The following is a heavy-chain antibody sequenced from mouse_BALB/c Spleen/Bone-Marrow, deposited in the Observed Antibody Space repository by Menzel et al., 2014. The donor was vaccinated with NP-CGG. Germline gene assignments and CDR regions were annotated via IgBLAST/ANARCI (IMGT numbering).Heavy chain of an antibody. CDR2: IYPSDSYT. V-gene: IGHV1-69*02. J-gene: IGHJ4*01. CDR1: GYIFTSYW. CDR3: TRWKLLYSMDY. Sequence: VQLQQSGAELVRPGASVKLSCKASGYIFTSYWTNWVKQRPGQGLEWIGNIYPSDSYTNYNQKFKDKATLTVDKSSSTAYMQLSSPTSEDSAVYYCTRWKLLYSMDYWGQGTSVSVSS.